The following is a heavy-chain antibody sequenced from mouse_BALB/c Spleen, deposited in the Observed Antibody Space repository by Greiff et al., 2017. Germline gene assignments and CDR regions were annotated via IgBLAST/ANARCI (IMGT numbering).Heavy chain of an antibody. CDR3: AREGEGNDDGFAY. CDR1: GFTFSDYY. D-gene: IGHD2-4*01. J-gene: IGHJ3*01. V-gene: IGHV5-4*02. CDR2: ISDGGSYT. Sequence: EVQGVESGGGLVKPGGSLKLSCAASGFTFSDYYMYWVRQTPEKRLEWVATISDGGSYTYYPDSVKGRFTISRDNAKNNLYLQMSSLKSEDTAMYYCAREGEGNDDGFAYWGQGTLVTVSA.